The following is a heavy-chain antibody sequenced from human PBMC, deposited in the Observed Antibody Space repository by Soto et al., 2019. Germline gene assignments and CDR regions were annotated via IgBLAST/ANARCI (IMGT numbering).Heavy chain of an antibody. CDR2: ISGSGGST. V-gene: IGHV3-23*01. Sequence: GGSLRLSCAASRFTFSSYAVTWVRQAPGKGLEWVSAISGSGGSTYYADSVQGRFTISRDNSKKTLYLQMNSLRAEDTAVYYCAKQTTVTTFTFDYWGQGTLVTVSS. CDR1: RFTFSSYA. J-gene: IGHJ4*02. CDR3: AKQTTVTTFTFDY. D-gene: IGHD4-17*01.